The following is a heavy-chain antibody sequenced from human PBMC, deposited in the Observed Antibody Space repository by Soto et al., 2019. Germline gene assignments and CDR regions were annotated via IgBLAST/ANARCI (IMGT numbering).Heavy chain of an antibody. V-gene: IGHV5-51*01. CDR3: ARGYFDSGHGYDL. Sequence: GESLKISCKGPGHLFNNHWIGWVRQTPGKGLEWMGLIFTRDSETMTSPSFQGHVSFSVDNSINTVYLQWTSLKTTDTGIYFCARGYFDSGHGYDLWGQGTLVTVSS. J-gene: IGHJ5*02. CDR2: IFTRDSET. CDR1: GHLFNNHW. D-gene: IGHD3-10*01.